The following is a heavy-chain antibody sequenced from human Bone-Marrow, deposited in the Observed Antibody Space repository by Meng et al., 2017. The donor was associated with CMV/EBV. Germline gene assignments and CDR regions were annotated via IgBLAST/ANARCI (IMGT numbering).Heavy chain of an antibody. V-gene: IGHV1-2*02. CDR3: ARLLHVPYYDSSGYYDY. Sequence: ASVKVSCKASGYTFAGYHVHWVRQAPGQGLEWMGWSNPKTAATHYAQKFQGRVTMTTDTSISTAYMDLSRLRSDDTAVYFCARLLHVPYYDSSGYYDYWGQGTRVTGYS. D-gene: IGHD3-22*01. CDR2: SNPKTAAT. CDR1: GYTFAGYH. J-gene: IGHJ4*02.